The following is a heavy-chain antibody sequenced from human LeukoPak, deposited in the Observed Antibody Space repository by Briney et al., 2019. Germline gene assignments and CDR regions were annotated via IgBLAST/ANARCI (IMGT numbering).Heavy chain of an antibody. V-gene: IGHV4-39*07. J-gene: IGHJ6*03. CDR2: LYYSGRT. CDR3: ATWRYCRGGHCFGDYYMDV. Sequence: SETLSLTCTVSGGSISSSSYHWGWIRQPPGKGLEWIGSLYYSGRTYYNPSLESRVTISVDTSKNNFSLKLSSVTAADTAVYYRATWRYCRGGHCFGDYYMDVWGKGTTVTVSS. CDR1: GGSISSSSYH. D-gene: IGHD2-15*01.